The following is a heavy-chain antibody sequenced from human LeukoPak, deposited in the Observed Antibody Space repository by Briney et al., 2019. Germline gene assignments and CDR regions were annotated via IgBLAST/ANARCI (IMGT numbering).Heavy chain of an antibody. J-gene: IGHJ4*02. V-gene: IGHV3-30-3*01. Sequence: GGSLRLSCAASGFTFSSNAMHWVRQAPGKGLEGVAVISYDGSIKYYADSVKGRFTISRDNSKNTLYLQMNSLRAEDTAVYYCARDSYYYDSSGYLFDYWGQGTLVTVSS. CDR3: ARDSYYYDSSGYLFDY. CDR1: GFTFSSNA. D-gene: IGHD3-22*01. CDR2: ISYDGSIK.